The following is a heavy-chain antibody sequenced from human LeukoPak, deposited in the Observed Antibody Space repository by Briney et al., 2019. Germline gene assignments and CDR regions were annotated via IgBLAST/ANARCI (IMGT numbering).Heavy chain of an antibody. J-gene: IGHJ3*02. CDR1: GDSVSGNSIA. CDR2: TYYRSKWYS. D-gene: IGHD2-15*01. CDR3: SRVGLGSCTDRACYSRTFDI. Sequence: SQTLSLTCAISGDSVSGNSIAWTWIRQSPSRGLEWLGRTYYRSKWYSDYALSVKSRISINRDTSKNQFSLQLSSVTPEDTAVYLCSRVGLGSCTDRACYSRTFDIWGQGTMVTVSS. V-gene: IGHV6-1*01.